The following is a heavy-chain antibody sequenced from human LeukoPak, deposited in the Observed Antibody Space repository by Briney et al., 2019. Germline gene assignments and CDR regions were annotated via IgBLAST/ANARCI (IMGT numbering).Heavy chain of an antibody. D-gene: IGHD3-3*01. CDR3: ARACDFWSGYYHPRFDP. CDR2: MNPNSGNT. J-gene: IGHJ5*02. V-gene: IGHV1-8*03. Sequence: ASVKVSCKASGYTFTSYDINWVRQATGQGLEWMGWMNPNSGNTGYAQKFQGRVTITRNTSISTAYMELSSLRSEDTAVYYCARACDFWSGYYHPRFDPWGQGTLVTVSS. CDR1: GYTFTSYD.